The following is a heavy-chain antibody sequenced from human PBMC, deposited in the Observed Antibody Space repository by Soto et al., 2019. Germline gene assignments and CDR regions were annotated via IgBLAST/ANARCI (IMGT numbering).Heavy chain of an antibody. V-gene: IGHV1-3*01. CDR2: INAGNGDT. Sequence: ASVKVSCKASGDTFTAYTIHWVRQAPGQRLEWMGWINAGNGDTKYSQKFQGRVTFTRDTSASTAYMDLSSLRSEDTAVYYCARGALRLGCSGGSCPTWFDPGAREPWSPS. D-gene: IGHD2-15*01. CDR3: ARGALRLGCSGGSCPTWFDP. CDR1: GDTFTAYT. J-gene: IGHJ5*02.